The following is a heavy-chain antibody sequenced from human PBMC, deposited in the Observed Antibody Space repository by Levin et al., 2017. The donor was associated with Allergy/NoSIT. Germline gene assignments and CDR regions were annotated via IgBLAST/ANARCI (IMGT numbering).Heavy chain of an antibody. Sequence: SQTLSLTCAVYGGSFSGYYWSWIRQPPGKGLEWIGEINHSGSTNYNPSLKSRVTISVDTSKNQFSLKLSSVTAADTAVYYCARVGEYSNIETRGGYYYYGMDVWGQGTTVTVSS. J-gene: IGHJ6*02. CDR1: GGSFSGYY. CDR2: INHSGST. D-gene: IGHD4-11*01. V-gene: IGHV4-34*01. CDR3: ARVGEYSNIETRGGYYYYGMDV.